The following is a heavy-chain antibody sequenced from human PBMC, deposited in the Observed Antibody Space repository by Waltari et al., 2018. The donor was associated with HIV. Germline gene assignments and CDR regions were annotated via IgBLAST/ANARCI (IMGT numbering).Heavy chain of an antibody. CDR2: ISSSSSTI. J-gene: IGHJ6*02. D-gene: IGHD2-2*01. V-gene: IGHV3-48*04. CDR3: ARVGIVVVPAAPRGDYYGMDV. CDR1: GFTFSSYS. Sequence: EVQLVESGGGLVQPGGSLRLSCAASGFTFSSYSMNWVRQAPGKGLEWVSYISSSSSTIYYADSVKGRFTISRDNAKNALYLQMNSLRAEDTAVYYCARVGIVVVPAAPRGDYYGMDVWGQGTTVTVSS.